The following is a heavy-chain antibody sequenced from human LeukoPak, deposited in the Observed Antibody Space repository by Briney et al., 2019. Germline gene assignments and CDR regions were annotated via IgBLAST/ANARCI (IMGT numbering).Heavy chain of an antibody. CDR2: INHSGST. CDR1: GGSFSGYY. V-gene: IGHV4-34*01. D-gene: IGHD4-17*01. Sequence: SETLSLTCAVYGGSFSGYYWSWIRQPPGKGLEWIGEINHSGSTNYNPSLKSRVTISVDTSKNQFSLKLSSATAADTAVYYCARGATVTPNGALTYWGQGTLVTVSS. J-gene: IGHJ4*02. CDR3: ARGATVTPNGALTY.